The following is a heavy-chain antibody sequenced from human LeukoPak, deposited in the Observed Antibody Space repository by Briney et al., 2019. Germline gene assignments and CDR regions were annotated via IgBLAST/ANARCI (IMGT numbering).Heavy chain of an antibody. J-gene: IGHJ5*02. CDR2: INHSGST. V-gene: IGHV4-34*01. Sequence: SETLSLTCAVYGGSFSDYYWSWIRQPPGKGLEWIGEINHSGSTNYNPSLKSRVTISVDTSKNQFSLKLSSVTAADTAVYYCARDKGYYGSGYYSWFDPWGQGTLVTVSS. CDR1: GGSFSDYY. CDR3: ARDKGYYGSGYYSWFDP. D-gene: IGHD3-10*01.